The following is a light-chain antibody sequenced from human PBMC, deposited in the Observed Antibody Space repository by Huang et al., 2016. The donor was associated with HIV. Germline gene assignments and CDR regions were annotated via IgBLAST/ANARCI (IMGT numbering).Light chain of an antibody. J-gene: IGKJ4*01. Sequence: EIVLTQSPGTLSLSPGERATLSCRASQSVSSSYLAGYQQKPGQAPRLLIYGASSRATGIPDRFSGSGSGTDFTLTISRLEPEDFAVYFCQQYGTTLLIFGGGTKVEIK. V-gene: IGKV3-20*01. CDR3: QQYGTTLLI. CDR1: QSVSSSY. CDR2: GAS.